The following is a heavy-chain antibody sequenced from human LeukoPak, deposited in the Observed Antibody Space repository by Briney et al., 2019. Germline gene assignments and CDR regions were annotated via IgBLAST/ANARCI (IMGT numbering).Heavy chain of an antibody. J-gene: IGHJ4*02. D-gene: IGHD1-26*01. CDR1: GFTFTRYA. CDR2: VSGNGQST. V-gene: IGHV3-23*01. CDR3: AKASYYNNYFDF. Sequence: PGGSLRLSCATSGFTFTRYAMSWVRQAPGRGLDWLSSVSGNGQSTFYADSVKGRFTTSREFTKNTVYLQMSNLRAEDTARYYCAKASYYNNYFDFWGQGILVTVSS.